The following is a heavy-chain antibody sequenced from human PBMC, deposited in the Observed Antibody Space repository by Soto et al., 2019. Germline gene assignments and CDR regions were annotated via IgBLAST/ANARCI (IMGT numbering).Heavy chain of an antibody. CDR3: VRKGRGIVVVPAANSQPSYWYFDL. J-gene: IGHJ2*01. CDR1: GGSFSGYY. CDR2: INHSGST. D-gene: IGHD2-2*01. Sequence: QVQLQQWGAGLLKPSETLSLTCAVYGGSFSGYYWSWIRQPPGKGLEWIGEINHSGSTNYNPSLKSRVTISVDTSKNQFSLKLSSVTAADTAVYYCVRKGRGIVVVPAANSQPSYWYFDLWGRGTLVTVSS. V-gene: IGHV4-34*01.